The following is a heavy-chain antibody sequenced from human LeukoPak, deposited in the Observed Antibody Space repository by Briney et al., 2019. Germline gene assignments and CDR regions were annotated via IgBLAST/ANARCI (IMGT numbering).Heavy chain of an antibody. D-gene: IGHD3-9*01. Sequence: SETLSLTCAVYGGPFSGYYWSWIRQSPGKGLEWIGEINHSGSTNYNPSLKSRVTISVDTSKNQFSLKLSSVTAADTAVYYCARLYYDILTGYFERPGDYWGQGTLVTVSS. CDR1: GGPFSGYY. CDR2: INHSGST. V-gene: IGHV4-34*01. J-gene: IGHJ4*02. CDR3: ARLYYDILTGYFERPGDY.